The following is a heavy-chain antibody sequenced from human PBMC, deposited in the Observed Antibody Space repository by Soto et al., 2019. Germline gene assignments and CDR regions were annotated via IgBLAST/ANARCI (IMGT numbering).Heavy chain of an antibody. J-gene: IGHJ3*01. V-gene: IGHV3-23*01. D-gene: IGHD1-1*01. CDR1: GFTFDSYX. CDR2: ISVNGVTS. Sequence: GGSRRLSCTAYGFTFDSYXITWVLQGRGKGLEWVSGISVNGVTSYYAGSVKGRFTISRDNSKNTLSLQMNSLRAEDTAVYHCEKSLSTGAGDALDVWGPGTMVTVSS. CDR3: EKSLSTGAGDALDV.